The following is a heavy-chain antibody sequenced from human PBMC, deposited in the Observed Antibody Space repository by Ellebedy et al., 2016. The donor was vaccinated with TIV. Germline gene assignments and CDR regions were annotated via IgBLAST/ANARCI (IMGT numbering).Heavy chain of an antibody. CDR2: FYSDGST. CDR3: VSDPGLRNGMHY. Sequence: GGSLRLXCPAPGFTLSSVYMTWVRQAPGKGPEWVSVFYSDGSTFYADSVRGRFTISRDNSKNTLYLQMNSLRAEDTAVYYCVSDPGLRNGMHYWGQGTTVTVSS. CDR1: GFTLSSVY. J-gene: IGHJ6*02. V-gene: IGHV3-53*01.